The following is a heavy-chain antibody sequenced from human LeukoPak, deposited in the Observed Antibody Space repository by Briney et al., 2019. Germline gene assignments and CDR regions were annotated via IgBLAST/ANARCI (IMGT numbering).Heavy chain of an antibody. J-gene: IGHJ4*02. Sequence: GGSLRLSCAASGFTFSSYAMHWVRQAPGKWLEWVANIKPDGSEKNYVDSVKGRFTISKDNAKDSLFLQLNSLRAEDTALYYCARYGVTAGLDYWGQGTLVTVSS. CDR1: GFTFSSYA. CDR3: ARYGVTAGLDY. CDR2: IKPDGSEK. D-gene: IGHD5-18*01. V-gene: IGHV3-7*01.